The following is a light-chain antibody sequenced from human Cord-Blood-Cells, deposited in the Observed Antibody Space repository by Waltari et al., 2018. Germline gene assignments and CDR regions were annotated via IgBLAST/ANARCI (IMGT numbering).Light chain of an antibody. CDR1: SSHVGSYNL. CDR3: CSYAGSSTYV. Sequence: QSALTQPASVSGSPGQSITISCTGTSSHVGSYNLVSWCQQHPGKAPKLMIYEVSKRPSGVSNRFSGSKSGNTASLTISGLQAEDEADYYCCSYAGSSTYVFGTGTKVTVL. J-gene: IGLJ1*01. CDR2: EVS. V-gene: IGLV2-23*02.